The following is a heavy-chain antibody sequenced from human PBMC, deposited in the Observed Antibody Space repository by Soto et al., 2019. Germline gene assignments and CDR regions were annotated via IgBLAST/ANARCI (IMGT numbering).Heavy chain of an antibody. V-gene: IGHV3-74*01. Sequence: GGSLSLSCAASGFTFSSYWMHWVRQAPGKGLVWVSRINSDGSSTSYADSVKGRFTISRDNAKNTLYLQMNSLRAEDTAVYYCARDQLITFGGVIVGTHIWGQGTMVTVSS. D-gene: IGHD3-16*02. J-gene: IGHJ3*02. CDR2: INSDGSST. CDR1: GFTFSSYW. CDR3: ARDQLITFGGVIVGTHI.